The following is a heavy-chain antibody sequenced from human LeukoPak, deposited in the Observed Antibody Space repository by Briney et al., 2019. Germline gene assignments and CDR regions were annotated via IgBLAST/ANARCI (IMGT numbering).Heavy chain of an antibody. Sequence: PGGSLRLSCAASGFTFSSYSMNWVRQAPGKGLEWVSSISSSSSYIYYADSVKGRFTISRDNAKNSLYLHMNSLRAEDTAVYYCAREYSSSWPFDYWGQGTLVTVSS. CDR3: AREYSSSWPFDY. CDR2: ISSSSSYI. V-gene: IGHV3-21*01. CDR1: GFTFSSYS. D-gene: IGHD6-13*01. J-gene: IGHJ4*02.